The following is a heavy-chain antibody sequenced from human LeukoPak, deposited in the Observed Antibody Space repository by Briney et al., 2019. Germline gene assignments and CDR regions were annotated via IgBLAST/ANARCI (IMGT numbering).Heavy chain of an antibody. Sequence: PSETLSLTCSVSSGSISSYYWSWIRQPPGKGLEWIGYIYYSGRTSYNPSLKSRVTISVDTSKNHFSLTLSSVTAADTAVYYCARGGWNKFDYWGQGTLVTVSS. CDR2: IYYSGRT. CDR3: ARGGWNKFDY. CDR1: SGSISSYY. D-gene: IGHD3-22*01. V-gene: IGHV4-59*01. J-gene: IGHJ4*02.